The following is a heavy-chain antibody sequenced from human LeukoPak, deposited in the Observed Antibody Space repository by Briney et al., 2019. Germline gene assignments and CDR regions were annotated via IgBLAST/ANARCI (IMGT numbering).Heavy chain of an antibody. D-gene: IGHD1-26*01. CDR2: IKWNGGST. V-gene: IGHV3-20*04. Sequence: GGSLRLSCAASGFTFDDYGMNWARQAPGKGLEWVSGIKWNGGSTGYADSVKGRFTISRDNAKNSLYLQMNSLRAEDTALYYCARVASGSYYGEGFDYWGQGTLVTVSS. CDR3: ARVASGSYYGEGFDY. J-gene: IGHJ4*02. CDR1: GFTFDDYG.